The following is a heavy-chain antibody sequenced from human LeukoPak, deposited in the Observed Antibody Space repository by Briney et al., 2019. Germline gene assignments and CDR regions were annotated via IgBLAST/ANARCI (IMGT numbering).Heavy chain of an antibody. D-gene: IGHD3-10*01. CDR2: VDPEDGET. V-gene: IGHV1-24*01. Sequence: ASVKVSCKVSGYTLTELSMHWVRPAPGKGHEWMGGVDPEDGETIYARKFQGRVSMTEDTSTDTAYMELSSLRSEDTAVYYCATERGSGSYYKPLFDYWGQGTLVTVSS. CDR3: ATERGSGSYYKPLFDY. J-gene: IGHJ4*02. CDR1: GYTLTELS.